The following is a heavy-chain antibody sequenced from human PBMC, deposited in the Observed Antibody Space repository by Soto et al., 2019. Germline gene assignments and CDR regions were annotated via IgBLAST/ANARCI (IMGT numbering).Heavy chain of an antibody. V-gene: IGHV1-18*01. CDR3: ARASAYRTPWSFDN. CDR1: GYTFSRYG. D-gene: IGHD2-21*01. CDR2: ISGFNGNT. J-gene: IGHJ4*02. Sequence: QVQLVQSGAEVKKPGASVRVSCKASGYTFSRYGISWVRQAPGQGLEWMGWISGFNGNTKESEKLQGRVTLTTDTAAHTAHMELRGLRSDDTAVYYCARASAYRTPWSFDNWGQGTLVTVSS.